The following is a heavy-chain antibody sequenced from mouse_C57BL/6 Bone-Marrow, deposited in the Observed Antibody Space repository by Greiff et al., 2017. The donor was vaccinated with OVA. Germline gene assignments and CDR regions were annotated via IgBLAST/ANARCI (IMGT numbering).Heavy chain of an antibody. CDR1: GYAFTNYL. Sequence: VQLQQSGAELVRPGTSVKVSCKASGYAFTNYLIEWVKQRPGQGLEWIGVINPGSGGTNYNEKFKGKATLTADKSSSTAYMQLSSLTSEDSAVYFGARGGGYYVGYWGQGTTLTVSS. V-gene: IGHV1-54*01. J-gene: IGHJ2*01. CDR2: INPGSGGT. CDR3: ARGGGYYVGY. D-gene: IGHD1-1*02.